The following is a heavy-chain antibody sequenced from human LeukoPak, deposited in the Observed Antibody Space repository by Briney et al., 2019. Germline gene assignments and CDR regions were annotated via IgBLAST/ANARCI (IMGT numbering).Heavy chain of an antibody. V-gene: IGHV3-30*02. CDR1: GFTFSSYG. Sequence: GRSLRLSCAASGFTFSSYGMHWVRQAPGKGLEWVAFIRYDGSNKYYADSVKGRFTTSRDNSKNTLYLQMNSLRAEDTAVYYCAKDHLEWLWIPALDYWGQGTLVTVSS. CDR3: AKDHLEWLWIPALDY. J-gene: IGHJ4*02. CDR2: IRYDGSNK. D-gene: IGHD3-3*01.